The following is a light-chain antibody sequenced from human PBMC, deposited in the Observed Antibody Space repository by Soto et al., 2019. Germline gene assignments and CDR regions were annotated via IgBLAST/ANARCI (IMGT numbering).Light chain of an antibody. CDR1: QSINSW. J-gene: IGKJ1*01. V-gene: IGKV1-5*03. Sequence: DIQMTQSPSTLSASVGDRVTITCRASQSINSWLAWYQQKPGKAPKLLIYKASSLESGVPSRFSGSGSGTEFTLTISSLQPDDFATYYCQHYNSYRTFGQGTKVDIK. CDR2: KAS. CDR3: QHYNSYRT.